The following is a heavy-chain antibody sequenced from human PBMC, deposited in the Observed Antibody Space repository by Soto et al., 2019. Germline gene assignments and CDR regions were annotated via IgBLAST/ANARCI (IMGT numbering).Heavy chain of an antibody. CDR1: GDSVRNGGYY. J-gene: IGHJ4*02. V-gene: IGHV4-31*03. Sequence: QVQLQESGPGLVKPSQTLSLTCTVSGDSVRNGGYYWNWIRQYPVKGLEWIGYIYYTGSTSYNPSLESRLTISADTSKNQFSLRLRSVTAADTAVYYCASEVAATPYLEYWGQGALVTISS. D-gene: IGHD2-15*01. CDR3: ASEVAATPYLEY. CDR2: IYYTGST.